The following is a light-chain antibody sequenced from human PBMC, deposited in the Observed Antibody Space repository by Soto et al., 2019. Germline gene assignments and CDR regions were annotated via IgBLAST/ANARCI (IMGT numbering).Light chain of an antibody. CDR1: QSVSNNY. J-gene: IGKJ1*01. CDR3: LPARILGT. CDR2: GAS. Sequence: SPCTLSLSAGERATLSCRASQSVSNNYLAWYQQKPGQAPRLLIYGASNRATGIPDRFSGSASATYTARTISIQAEDVVAVYYRLPARILGTFAQGTKVDIK. V-gene: IGKV3-20*01.